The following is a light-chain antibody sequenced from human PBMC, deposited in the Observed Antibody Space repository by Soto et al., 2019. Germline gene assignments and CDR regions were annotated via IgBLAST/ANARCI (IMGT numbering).Light chain of an antibody. CDR1: QNINNY. CDR2: TAS. J-gene: IGKJ4*01. V-gene: IGKV1-39*01. CDR3: QQSYSVPLT. Sequence: DIQMTQSPSSLSASVGDRVTITCRASQNINNYLNWYQQKSGEAPKLLIYTASSLQSGVPARVSGSGSGTEFILTISSLQPEDFATYYCQQSYSVPLTFGGATKVDIK.